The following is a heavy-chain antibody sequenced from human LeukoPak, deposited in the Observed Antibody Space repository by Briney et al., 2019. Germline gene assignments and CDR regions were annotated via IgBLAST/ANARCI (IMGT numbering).Heavy chain of an antibody. Sequence: GGSLRLSCAASGFTFSDYYMSWIRQAPGKGLEWVSSISSSSSYIYYADSVKGRFPISRDNAKNSLYLQMNSLRAEDTAVYYCARDMGSYYAFDYWGQGTLVTVSS. CDR2: ISSSSSYI. J-gene: IGHJ4*02. CDR3: ARDMGSYYAFDY. V-gene: IGHV3-11*06. D-gene: IGHD1-26*01. CDR1: GFTFSDYY.